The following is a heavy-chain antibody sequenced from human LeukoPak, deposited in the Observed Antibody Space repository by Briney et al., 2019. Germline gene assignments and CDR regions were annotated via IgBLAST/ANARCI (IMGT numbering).Heavy chain of an antibody. CDR3: ATQTITLVVVISPFDY. D-gene: IGHD3-22*01. CDR1: GFTFNTYP. J-gene: IGHJ4*02. CDR2: IQDDGAKT. Sequence: GGSLRLSCAASGFTFNTYPMHWVRQAPGKGLEWVALIQDDGAKTSYADSVRGRFTISRDNSRSTVYLQMNSLKPDDTAVYYCATQTITLVVVISPFDYWGQGALVTVSS. V-gene: IGHV3-30*02.